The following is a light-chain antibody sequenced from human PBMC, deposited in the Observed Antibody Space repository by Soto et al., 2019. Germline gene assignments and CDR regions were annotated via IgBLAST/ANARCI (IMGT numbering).Light chain of an antibody. V-gene: IGLV2-14*03. J-gene: IGLJ1*01. CDR1: HNDIGTYDY. CDR2: GVT. Sequence: QSVLTQPTSVSGSPGQSITISCTGNHNDIGTYDYVSWYQQHPGRAPRLLIYGVTTRPSGISDRFSASKSGLTASLTISGLQPEDESDYYCSSFTSNRINVFGPGTKFTGL. CDR3: SSFTSNRINV.